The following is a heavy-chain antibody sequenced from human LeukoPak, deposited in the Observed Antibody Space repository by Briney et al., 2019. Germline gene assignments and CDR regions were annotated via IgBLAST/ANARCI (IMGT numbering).Heavy chain of an antibody. V-gene: IGHV3-23*01. CDR2: ISGGGGST. J-gene: IGHJ4*02. Sequence: GGSLRLSCAASGFTFTSYSMNWVRQAPGKGLEWVSIISGGGGSTYYADSVKGRFTISRDNSKNTLYLQVNSLRAEDTAVYYCAKGGKWDVTPFDYWGQGTLVTVSS. D-gene: IGHD1-26*01. CDR1: GFTFTSYS. CDR3: AKGGKWDVTPFDY.